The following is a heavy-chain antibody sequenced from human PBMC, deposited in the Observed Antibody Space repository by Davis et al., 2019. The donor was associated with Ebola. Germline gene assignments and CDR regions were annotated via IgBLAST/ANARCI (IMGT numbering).Heavy chain of an antibody. J-gene: IGHJ4*02. D-gene: IGHD3-10*01. CDR1: GGSFSGYY. Sequence: PSETLSLTCAVYGGSFSGYYWSWIRQPPGKGLEWIGEINHSGTTNYNPSLKSRVTISVDTSKNQFSLKLSSVTAADTAVYYCARARQGNDYWGQGTLVTVSS. CDR2: INHSGTT. V-gene: IGHV4-34*01. CDR3: ARARQGNDY.